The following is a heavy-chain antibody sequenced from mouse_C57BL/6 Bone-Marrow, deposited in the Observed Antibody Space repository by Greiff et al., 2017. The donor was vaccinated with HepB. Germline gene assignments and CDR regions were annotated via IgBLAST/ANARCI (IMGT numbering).Heavy chain of an antibody. J-gene: IGHJ2*01. CDR2: INPYNGGT. Sequence: EVQLQQSGPVLVKPGASVKMSCKASGYTFTDYYMNWVKQSHGKSLEWIGVINPYNGGTSYNQKFKGKATLTVDKSSSTAYMELNSLTSEDSAVYYCAREGLREGDYWGQGTTLTVSS. V-gene: IGHV1-19*01. D-gene: IGHD2-4*01. CDR3: AREGLREGDY. CDR1: GYTFTDYY.